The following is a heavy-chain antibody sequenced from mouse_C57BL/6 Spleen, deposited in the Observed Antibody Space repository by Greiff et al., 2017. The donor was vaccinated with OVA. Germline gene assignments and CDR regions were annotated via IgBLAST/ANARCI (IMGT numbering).Heavy chain of an antibody. Sequence: QQPGAELVKPGASVKMSCKASGYTFASYWITWVKQRPGQGLEWIGDIYPGSGSTNYNEKFKSKATLTVDTSSSTAYMQLSSLTSEDSAVYYCARKALDSSGSYWGQGTSVTVSS. CDR1: GYTFASYW. CDR3: ARKALDSSGSY. V-gene: IGHV1-55*01. J-gene: IGHJ4*01. CDR2: IYPGSGST. D-gene: IGHD3-2*02.